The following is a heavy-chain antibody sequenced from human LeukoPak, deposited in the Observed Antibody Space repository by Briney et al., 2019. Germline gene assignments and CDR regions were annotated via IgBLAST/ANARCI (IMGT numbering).Heavy chain of an antibody. V-gene: IGHV4-59*12. J-gene: IGHJ5*02. CDR1: GGSISSYY. D-gene: IGHD3-10*01. CDR3: ARSLWFGDREINFNWFDP. Sequence: SETLSLTCTVSGGSISSYYWSWIRQPPGKGLEWIGYIYYSGSTNYNPSLKSRVTISVDTSKNQFSLKLSSVTAADTAVYYCARSLWFGDREINFNWFDPWGQGTLVTVSP. CDR2: IYYSGST.